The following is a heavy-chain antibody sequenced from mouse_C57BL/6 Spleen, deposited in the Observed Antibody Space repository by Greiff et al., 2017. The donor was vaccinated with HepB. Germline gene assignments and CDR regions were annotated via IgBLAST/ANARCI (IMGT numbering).Heavy chain of an antibody. Sequence: EVQRVESGAELVRPGASVKLSCTASGFNIKDDYMHWVKQRPEQGLEWIGWIDPENGDTEYASKFQGKATITADTSSNTAYLQLSSLTSEDTAVYYCTTNYGSGYYAMDYWGQGTSVTVSS. CDR2: IDPENGDT. V-gene: IGHV14-4*01. J-gene: IGHJ4*01. CDR1: GFNIKDDY. CDR3: TTNYGSGYYAMDY. D-gene: IGHD1-1*01.